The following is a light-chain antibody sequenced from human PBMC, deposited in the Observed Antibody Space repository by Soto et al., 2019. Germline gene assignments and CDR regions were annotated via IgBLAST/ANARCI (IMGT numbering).Light chain of an antibody. J-gene: IGLJ1*01. CDR1: SSDVGGYNY. Sequence: QAVLTQPASVSGSPGQAITISCTGTSSDVGGYNYVSWYQQHPGKAPKFMIYDVSNRPSGVSTRFSGSKSGNTASLTISGLQADDDADYYCNSYTTSNTRQIVFGTGTKVTVL. CDR3: NSYTTSNTRQIV. CDR2: DVS. V-gene: IGLV2-14*01.